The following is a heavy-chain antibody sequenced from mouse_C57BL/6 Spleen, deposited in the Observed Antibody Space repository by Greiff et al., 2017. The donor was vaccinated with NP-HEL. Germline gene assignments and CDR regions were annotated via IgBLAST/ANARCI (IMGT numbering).Heavy chain of an antibody. CDR3: ASLYPFDY. CDR1: GFTFSDYG. CDR2: ISSGSSTI. V-gene: IGHV5-17*01. J-gene: IGHJ2*01. D-gene: IGHD2-1*01. Sequence: EVHLVESGGGLVKPGGSLKLSCAASGFTFSDYGMHWIRQAPEKGLEWVAYISSGSSTIYYTDTVKGRFTISRDNAKNTLFLQMTSLRSEDTAMYYCASLYPFDYWGQSTTLTVSS.